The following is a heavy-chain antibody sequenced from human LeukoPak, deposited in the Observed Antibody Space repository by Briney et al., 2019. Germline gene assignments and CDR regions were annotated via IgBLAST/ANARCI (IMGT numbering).Heavy chain of an antibody. Sequence: QPGGSLRLSCAASGFTFSSYSMNWVRQARGKGLEWVSYISSSSSTIYYADSVKGRFTISRDNAKNSLYLQMNSLRAEDTAVYYCARDQGSFTYYYDSSSGYWGQGTLVTVSS. V-gene: IGHV3-48*01. CDR1: GFTFSSYS. CDR2: ISSSSSTI. J-gene: IGHJ4*02. CDR3: ARDQGSFTYYYDSSSGY. D-gene: IGHD3-22*01.